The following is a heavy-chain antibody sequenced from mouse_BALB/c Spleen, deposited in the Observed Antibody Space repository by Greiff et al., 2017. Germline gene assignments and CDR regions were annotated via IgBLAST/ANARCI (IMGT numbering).Heavy chain of an antibody. CDR2: INSNGGST. V-gene: IGHV5-6-3*01. D-gene: IGHD4-1*01. Sequence: EVQLVESGGGLVQPGGSLKLSCAASGFTFSSYGMSWVRQTPDKRLELVATINSNGGSTYYPDSVKGRFTISRDNAKNNLYLQMSSLKSEDTAMYYCARDWGFAYWGQGTLVTVSA. J-gene: IGHJ3*01. CDR1: GFTFSSYG. CDR3: ARDWGFAY.